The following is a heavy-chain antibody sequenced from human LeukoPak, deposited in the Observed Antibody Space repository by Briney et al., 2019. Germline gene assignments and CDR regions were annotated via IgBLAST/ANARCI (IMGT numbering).Heavy chain of an antibody. V-gene: IGHV3-21*01. CDR2: ISSSSSYI. CDR3: ARRTYCGGDCYSVGAFDI. Sequence: PGGSLRLSCAASEFTFSIYSMNWVRQAPGKGLEWVSSISSSSSYIYYADSVKGRFTISIDNAKNSLYLQMNSLRAEDTAVYYCARRTYCGGDCYSVGAFDIWGQGTMVTVSS. J-gene: IGHJ3*02. CDR1: EFTFSIYS. D-gene: IGHD2-21*02.